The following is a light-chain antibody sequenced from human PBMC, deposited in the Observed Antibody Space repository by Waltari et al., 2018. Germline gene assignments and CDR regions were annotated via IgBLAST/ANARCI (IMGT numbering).Light chain of an antibody. CDR2: EVP. CDR1: SSDVGANNF. V-gene: IGLV2-23*02. Sequence: QSALTQPASVSGSPGQSIAISCIGTSSDVGANNFLSWYQQHPGRAPQLMIHEVPKRPSGVSTRFSGSKSGNTASLTISGLQAEDEADYYCCSYTSIGPVLIGGGTKVTVL. CDR3: CSYTSIGPVL. J-gene: IGLJ2*01.